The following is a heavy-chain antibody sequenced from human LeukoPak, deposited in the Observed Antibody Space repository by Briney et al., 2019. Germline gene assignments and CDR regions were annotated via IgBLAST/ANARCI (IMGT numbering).Heavy chain of an antibody. D-gene: IGHD1-1*01. V-gene: IGHV5-51*01. CDR2: IYPGDSDT. Sequence: GESPKISCKSSGYSFTSYWIGWVRQMPGKGLEWMGIIYPGDSDTRYSPSFQGQVTISADKSISTAYLQWSSLKASDTAMYYCARREKYRGSYYFDYWGQGTLVTVSS. CDR3: ARREKYRGSYYFDY. J-gene: IGHJ4*02. CDR1: GYSFTSYW.